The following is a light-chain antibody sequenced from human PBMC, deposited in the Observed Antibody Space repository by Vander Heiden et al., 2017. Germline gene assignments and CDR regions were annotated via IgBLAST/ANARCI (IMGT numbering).Light chain of an antibody. V-gene: IGKV1-33*01. CDR1: HGITTY. Sequence: IQMTRDPSSLSASVADRATITRHASHGITTYLNWFQQKPGKAPKILIYDASNLKTGVPSRFSGSGSGTDVTLTISSLQPEESATYYCQQYDNAPRTFGGWTKVEIK. CDR2: DAS. J-gene: IGKJ4*01. CDR3: QQYDNAPRT.